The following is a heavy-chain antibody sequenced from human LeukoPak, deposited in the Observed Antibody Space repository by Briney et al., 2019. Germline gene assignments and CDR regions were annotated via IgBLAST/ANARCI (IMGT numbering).Heavy chain of an antibody. CDR1: GGSISSYY. CDR2: IHSSGST. CDR3: ARDLGFWSGPDY. D-gene: IGHD3-3*01. V-gene: IGHV4-4*07. J-gene: IGHJ4*02. Sequence: NSSETLSLTCTVSGGSISSYYWSWIRQPAGKGLQWIGRIHSSGSTNYNPSLKSRVTMSVDTSKNQFSLRLSSVTAADTAVYYCARDLGFWSGPDYWGQGTLVTVSS.